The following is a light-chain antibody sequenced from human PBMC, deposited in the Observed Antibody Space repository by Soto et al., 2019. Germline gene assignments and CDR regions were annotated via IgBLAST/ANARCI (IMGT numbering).Light chain of an antibody. CDR1: QRVSSN. J-gene: IGKJ2*01. Sequence: EIVMTQSPATLSVSPGERATLSCRASQRVSSNLAWYQQKPGQAPRLLIYGASTRATGIPVRFSGSGSGTEFTLTISSLQSEDFAVYYCQQYNNWLTFGQGTKLEIK. CDR2: GAS. V-gene: IGKV3-15*01. CDR3: QQYNNWLT.